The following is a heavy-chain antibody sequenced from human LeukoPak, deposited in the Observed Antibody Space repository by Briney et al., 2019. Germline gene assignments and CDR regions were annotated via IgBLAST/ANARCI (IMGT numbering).Heavy chain of an antibody. D-gene: IGHD3-22*01. CDR1: GYTFTSYG. Sequence: ASVKVSCKASGYTFTSYGLSWVRQAPGQGLEWMGWISAYNGNTNYAQKLQGRVTMTTDTSTSTAYMELRSLRSNDTPVYYCARDSYYDSSGYYYWYYYYEGMYVCGEGDPLTVSS. J-gene: IGHJ6*04. V-gene: IGHV1-18*01. CDR3: ARDSYYDSSGYYYWYYYYEGMYV. CDR2: ISAYNGNT.